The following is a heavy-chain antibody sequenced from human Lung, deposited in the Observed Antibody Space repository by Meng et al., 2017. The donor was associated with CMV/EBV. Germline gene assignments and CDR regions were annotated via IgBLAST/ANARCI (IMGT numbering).Heavy chain of an antibody. CDR2: IPHRGSS. CDR1: GDSITNHNW. J-gene: IGHJ1*01. CDR3: LRRSGGSV. D-gene: IGHD3-10*01. V-gene: IGHV4-4*02. Sequence: VQLRRSGPALVRPSETLSLTCRGLGDSITNHNWWAWVRQPPVKGLEWIGEIPHRGSSAYNPSLKSRVSMSIDKSKNQFSLKLTSVTAADTAVYHCLRRSGGSVWGQGTLVTVSS.